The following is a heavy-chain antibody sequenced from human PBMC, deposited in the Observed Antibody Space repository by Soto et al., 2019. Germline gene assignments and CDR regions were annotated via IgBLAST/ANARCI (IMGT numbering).Heavy chain of an antibody. CDR2: ISYDGSNK. CDR3: ARNYYGMDV. Sequence: LRLSCAASGFTFSSYAMHWVRQAPGKGLEWVAVISYDGSNKYYADSVKGRFTISRDNSKNTLYLQMNSLRAEDTAVYYCARNYYGMDVWGQGTTVTVSS. CDR1: GFTFSSYA. J-gene: IGHJ6*02. V-gene: IGHV3-30-3*01.